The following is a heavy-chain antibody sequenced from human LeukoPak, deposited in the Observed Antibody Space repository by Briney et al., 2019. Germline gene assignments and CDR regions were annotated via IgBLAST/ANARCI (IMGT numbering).Heavy chain of an antibody. D-gene: IGHD1-1*01. Sequence: GGSLRLSCAASGFTFSNYGMHWVRXAPGKXLEWVTFIWYDGSNKYYADSVKGRFTISRDNSKNTLYLQLNSLRAEDTAVYYCARDGPTYRDGLDVWGQGTTVTVSS. CDR1: GFTFSNYG. CDR2: IWYDGSNK. V-gene: IGHV3-33*01. CDR3: ARDGPTYRDGLDV. J-gene: IGHJ6*02.